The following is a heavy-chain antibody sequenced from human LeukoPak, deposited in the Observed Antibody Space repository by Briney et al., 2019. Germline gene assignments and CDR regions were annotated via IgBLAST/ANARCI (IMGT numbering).Heavy chain of an antibody. V-gene: IGHV3-23*01. CDR2: IGPDDAT. CDR3: AKGNLQLGQDACDI. D-gene: IGHD5-18*01. J-gene: IGHJ3*02. Sequence: GGSLRLSCAASGFSLSGNAVSWVRQAPGKRPEWVAGIGPDDATFYPASVRGRFTISRDTSQNTMYLQMNSLRAEDTALYYCAKGNLQLGQDACDIWGQGTMVTVSS. CDR1: GFSLSGNA.